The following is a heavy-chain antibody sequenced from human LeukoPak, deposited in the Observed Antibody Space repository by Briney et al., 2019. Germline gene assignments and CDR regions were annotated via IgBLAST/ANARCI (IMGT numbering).Heavy chain of an antibody. Sequence: PSETLSLTCAVYGGSFSGYYWSWIRQPPGKGLEWIGEINHSGSTNYNPSLKSRVTISVDTSKNQFSLKLSSVTAADTAVYYCARGRVAAAGTPRIWNFDLWGRGTLVTVSS. CDR3: ARGRVAAAGTPRIWNFDL. D-gene: IGHD6-13*01. CDR2: INHSGST. J-gene: IGHJ2*01. CDR1: GGSFSGYY. V-gene: IGHV4-34*01.